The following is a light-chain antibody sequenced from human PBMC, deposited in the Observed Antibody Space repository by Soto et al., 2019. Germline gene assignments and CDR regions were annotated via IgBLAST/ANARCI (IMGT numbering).Light chain of an antibody. V-gene: IGLV2-8*01. J-gene: IGLJ1*01. Sequence: QSVLTQPPSASGSPGQSVAISCTGTSSDVGGYNYVSWYQQHPGKAPKLMIYEVSKRPSGVPDRFSGSKSGNTASLTVPGLQAEDEADYYCSSYAGSSNVFGTGTKVTVL. CDR2: EVS. CDR1: SSDVGGYNY. CDR3: SSYAGSSNV.